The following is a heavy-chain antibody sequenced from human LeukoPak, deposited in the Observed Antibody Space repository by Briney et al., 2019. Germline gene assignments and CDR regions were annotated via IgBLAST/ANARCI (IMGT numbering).Heavy chain of an antibody. CDR1: GYTFTSYD. D-gene: IGHD7-27*01. V-gene: IGHV1-8*01. CDR2: MNPNSGNT. J-gene: IGHJ4*02. Sequence: ASVKVSCKASGYTFTSYDINWVRQATGQGLEWMGWMNPNSGNTGYAQKFQGRVTMTRNTSISTAYMELSSLRSEDTAVYYCARESMGTGDLDYWGQGTLVTVSS. CDR3: ARESMGTGDLDY.